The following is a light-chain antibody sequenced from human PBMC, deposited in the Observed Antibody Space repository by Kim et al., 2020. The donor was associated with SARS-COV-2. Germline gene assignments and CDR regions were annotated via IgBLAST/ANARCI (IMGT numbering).Light chain of an antibody. J-gene: IGLJ2*01. CDR2: RNN. V-gene: IGLV10-54*01. Sequence: QTAPLTCTGNSNNVGNQGAAWLQQHQGHPPKLLSYRNNNRPSGISERLSASRSGNTASLTITGLQPEDEADYYCSAWDSSLSALVFGGGTQLTVL. CDR1: SNNVGNQG. CDR3: SAWDSSLSALV.